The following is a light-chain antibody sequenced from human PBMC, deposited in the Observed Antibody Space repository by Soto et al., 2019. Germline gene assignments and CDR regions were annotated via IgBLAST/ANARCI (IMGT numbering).Light chain of an antibody. V-gene: IGKV4-1*01. CDR1: QSVLYSSNNTNY. CDR2: WAT. J-gene: IGKJ4*01. CDR3: KQYYSTPV. Sequence: DIVMTQSPDSLAVSLGEMATINCKSSQSVLYSSNNTNYLAWYQQKPGQPPKLLIYWATTREAGVADRFSGSGFRIVFTLPIRSLQAEDVAVYYYKQYYSTPVFSGGTKLEIK.